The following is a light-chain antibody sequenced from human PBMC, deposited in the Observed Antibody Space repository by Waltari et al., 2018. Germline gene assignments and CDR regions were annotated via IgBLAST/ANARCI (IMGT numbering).Light chain of an antibody. J-gene: IGKJ4*01. CDR1: QSISNY. Sequence: DIPMTQSPSSLSASVGDRVTITCRASQSISNYLNWYQQKTGKPPKLLIYAASSLQSGVPSRFSGSGSGTDFTLTVSSLQPEDFATYYCQHSYSTLFLTFGGGTRVEIK. CDR3: QHSYSTLFLT. CDR2: AAS. V-gene: IGKV1-39*01.